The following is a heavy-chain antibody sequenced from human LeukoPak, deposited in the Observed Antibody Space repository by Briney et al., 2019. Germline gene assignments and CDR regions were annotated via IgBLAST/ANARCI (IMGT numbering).Heavy chain of an antibody. CDR1: GGSFSGYY. D-gene: IGHD4-17*01. CDR2: INHSGGT. CDR3: ARAPRPANDYGDYYYYYGMDV. Sequence: PSETLSLTCAVYGGSFSGYYWSWIRQPPGKGLEWIGEINHSGGTNYNPSLKSRVTISVDTSKNQFSLKLSSVTAADTAVYYCARAPRPANDYGDYYYYYGMDVWGQGTTVTVSS. J-gene: IGHJ6*02. V-gene: IGHV4-34*01.